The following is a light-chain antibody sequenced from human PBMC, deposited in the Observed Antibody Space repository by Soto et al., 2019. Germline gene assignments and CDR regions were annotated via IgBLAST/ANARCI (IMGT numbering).Light chain of an antibody. CDR1: SSDVGGYNY. CDR2: DVS. CDR3: SSYTSSSLLYV. Sequence: QSALTQPASVSGSPGQLITISCTGTSSDVGGYNYVSWYQQHPGKAPKLMIYDVSNRPSGVSNRFSGSKSGNTASLTISGLQAEDEADYYCSSYTSSSLLYVFGTGTQLTVL. V-gene: IGLV2-14*01. J-gene: IGLJ1*01.